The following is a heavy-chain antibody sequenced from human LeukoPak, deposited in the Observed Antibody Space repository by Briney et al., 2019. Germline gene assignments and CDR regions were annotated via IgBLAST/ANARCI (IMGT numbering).Heavy chain of an antibody. V-gene: IGHV3-23*01. D-gene: IGHD5-12*01. CDR3: AKDLGWLRFDLYGPWSNLDFDY. J-gene: IGHJ4*02. Sequence: LTGGSLRLSCAASGFTFSSYAMSWVRQAPGKGLEWVSAISGSGGSTYYADSVKGRFTISRDNSKNTLYLQMNSLRAEDTAVYYCAKDLGWLRFDLYGPWSNLDFDYWGQGTLVTVSS. CDR2: ISGSGGST. CDR1: GFTFSSYA.